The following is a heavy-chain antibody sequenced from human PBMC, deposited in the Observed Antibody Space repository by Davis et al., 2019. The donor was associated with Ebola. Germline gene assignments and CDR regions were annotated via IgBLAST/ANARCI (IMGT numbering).Heavy chain of an antibody. CDR1: GGSITSHSYY. CDR2: IYYSGST. D-gene: IGHD2-15*01. V-gene: IGHV4-39*01. CDR3: ATLGRFCRGGICYSFDS. Sequence: MPSETLSLTCTVSGGSITSHSYYWALIRQPPGKGLEWIGSIYYSGSTYYNPSLKSRVTMSVDPSKGQFSLSLTSVTAADTAVYYCATLGRFCRGGICYSFDSWGQGTLVTVSS. J-gene: IGHJ4*02.